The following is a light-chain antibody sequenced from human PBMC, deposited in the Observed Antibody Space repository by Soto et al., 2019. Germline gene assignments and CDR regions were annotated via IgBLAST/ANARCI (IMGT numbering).Light chain of an antibody. CDR2: EVN. V-gene: IGLV2-14*01. CDR3: TSYTSGTTLYV. CDR1: SSDVGAYKY. J-gene: IGLJ1*01. Sequence: QSVLTQPASVSGSPGQSITISCTGTSSDVGAYKYVSWYQQQAGKSPRLMIYEVNNRPSGVSNRFSGSKSGNTASLTISGLQAEDEADYYCTSYTSGTTLYVFGSGTKLT.